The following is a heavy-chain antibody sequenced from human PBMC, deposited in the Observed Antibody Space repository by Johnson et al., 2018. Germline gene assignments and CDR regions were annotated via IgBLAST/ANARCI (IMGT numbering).Heavy chain of an antibody. V-gene: IGHV3-53*01. D-gene: IGHD2-15*01. CDR3: ARYCSGGSCYSSYYYYMDV. J-gene: IGHJ6*03. CDR1: GFTVSSNY. Sequence: VQLVESGGGFIQPGGSLRLSCAASGFTVSSNYMSWVRQAPGKGLEWVSVLYSGGSTYYEDPVKGRFTISRDNSKNKLYLQMNTLRAEDPAVYYCARYCSGGSCYSSYYYYMDVWGKGTTVTVSS. CDR2: LYSGGST.